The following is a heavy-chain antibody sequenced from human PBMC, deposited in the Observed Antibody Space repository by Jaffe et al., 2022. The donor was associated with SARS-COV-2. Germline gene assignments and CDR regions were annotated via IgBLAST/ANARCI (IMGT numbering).Heavy chain of an antibody. D-gene: IGHD3-22*01. CDR3: ARDHSPLGIVVVNYYFDY. J-gene: IGHJ4*02. CDR2: ISYDGSNK. Sequence: QVQLVESGGGVVQPGRSLRLSCAASGFTFSSYAMHWVRQAPGKGLEWVAVISYDGSNKYYADSVKGRFTISRDNSKNTLYLQMNSLRAEDTAVYYCARDHSPLGIVVVNYYFDYWGQGTLVTVSS. CDR1: GFTFSSYA. V-gene: IGHV3-30-3*01.